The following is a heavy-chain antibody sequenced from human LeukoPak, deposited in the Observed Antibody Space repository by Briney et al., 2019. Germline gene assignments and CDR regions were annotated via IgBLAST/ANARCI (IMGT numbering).Heavy chain of an antibody. Sequence: PSETLSLTCTVSGGSISSYYWSWIRQPPGKGLEWIGYIYYSGSTNYNPSLKSRVTISVDTSKNQFSLKLSSVTAADTAVYYCARVNPYGSGSYTADYWGQGTLVTVSS. J-gene: IGHJ4*02. D-gene: IGHD3-10*01. CDR1: GGSISSYY. CDR3: ARVNPYGSGSYTADY. CDR2: IYYSGST. V-gene: IGHV4-59*01.